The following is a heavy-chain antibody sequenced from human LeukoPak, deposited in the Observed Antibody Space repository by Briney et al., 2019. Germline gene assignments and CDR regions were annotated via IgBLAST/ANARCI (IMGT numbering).Heavy chain of an antibody. CDR3: ASYGSGSYQYYFDY. Sequence: ASVKVSCKASGYTFTGYYMHWVRQAPGQGLDWMGWINPNSGGTNYAQKFQGRVTMTRDTSISTAYMKLSRLRSDDTAVYYCASYGSGSYQYYFDYWGQGTLVTVSS. J-gene: IGHJ4*02. D-gene: IGHD3-10*01. CDR2: INPNSGGT. CDR1: GYTFTGYY. V-gene: IGHV1-2*02.